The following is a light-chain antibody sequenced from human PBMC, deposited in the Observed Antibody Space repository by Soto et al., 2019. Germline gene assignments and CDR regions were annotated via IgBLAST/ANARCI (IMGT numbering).Light chain of an antibody. CDR3: YWT. CDR1: QSISDS. V-gene: IGKV1-5*03. CDR2: EAS. Sequence: DIQMTQSPSTLSASVGDRVTITCRASQSISDSLAWYQQKPGKAPKLLIYEASSLKSGVPSRFSGSRSGTEYTLTISSLQPDDFATYNGYWTFGQGTKVEIK. J-gene: IGKJ1*01.